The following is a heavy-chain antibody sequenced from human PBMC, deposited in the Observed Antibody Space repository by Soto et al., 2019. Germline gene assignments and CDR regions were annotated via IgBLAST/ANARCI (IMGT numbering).Heavy chain of an antibody. J-gene: IGHJ4*02. D-gene: IGHD3-22*01. V-gene: IGHV3-23*01. CDR3: AKPIYYYDSSGYYFDY. Sequence: GGSLRLSCAASGFTFSSYAMSWVRQAPGKGLEWVSAISGSGGSTYYADSVKGRFTISRDNSKNPLYLQMNSLRAEDTAVYYCAKPIYYYDSSGYYFDYWGQGTLVTVSS. CDR2: ISGSGGST. CDR1: GFTFSSYA.